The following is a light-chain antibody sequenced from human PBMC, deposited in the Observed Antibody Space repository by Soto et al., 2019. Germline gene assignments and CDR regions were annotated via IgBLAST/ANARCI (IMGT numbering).Light chain of an antibody. V-gene: IGLV2-23*02. CDR1: SSDVGSYNL. CDR3: CSYASSGTFE. CDR2: EDI. J-gene: IGLJ2*01. Sequence: QSALTQPASVSGSPGQSITISCTGTSSDVGSYNLVSWYQQSPGKAPKLMIYEDIKRPSGVSDRFSGSKSGNTASLTISGLQAEDEADYYCCSYASSGTFEFGGGTKLTVL.